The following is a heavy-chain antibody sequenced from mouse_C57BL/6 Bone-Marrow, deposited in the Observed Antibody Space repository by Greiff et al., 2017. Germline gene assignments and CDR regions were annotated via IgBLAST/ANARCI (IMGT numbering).Heavy chain of an antibody. J-gene: IGHJ2*01. CDR3: ARGLRFDY. CDR1: GYNCTSYW. D-gene: IGHD1-1*01. CDR2: IYPGSGST. Sequence: QVQLKQPGAELVKPGASVKMSCKASGYNCTSYWITWVKQRPGQGLEWIGDIYPGSGSTNYNEKFKSKATLTVDTSSSTAYMQLSSLTAEDSAVYYCARGLRFDYCGQGTTLTVYS. V-gene: IGHV1-55*01.